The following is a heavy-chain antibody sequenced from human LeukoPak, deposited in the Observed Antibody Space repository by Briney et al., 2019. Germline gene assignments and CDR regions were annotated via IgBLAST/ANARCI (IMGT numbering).Heavy chain of an antibody. J-gene: IGHJ6*03. CDR3: ARGALKGFDYYYYMDV. V-gene: IGHV4-30-4*08. CDR2: IYYSGST. Sequence: SETLSLTCTVSGGSISSGDYYWSWIRQPPGKGLEWIGYIYYSGSTYYNPSLKSRVTISVDTSKNQFSLKLSSVTAADTAVYYCARGALKGFDYYYYMDVWGKGTTVTVSS. D-gene: IGHD2-15*01. CDR1: GGSISSGDYY.